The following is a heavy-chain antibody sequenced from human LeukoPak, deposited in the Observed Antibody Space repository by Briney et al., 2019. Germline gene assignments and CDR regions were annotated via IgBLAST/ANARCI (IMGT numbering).Heavy chain of an antibody. CDR2: MNPYSGNT. CDR3: ARASIQLWRYWFDP. Sequence: ASVKVSCKASGYPFTSYDINWVRQATGQGLEWMGWMNPYSGNTNYAQKFQGWVTMTRDTSISTAYMELSRLRSDDTAVYYCARASIQLWRYWFDPWGQGTLVTVSS. CDR1: GYPFTSYD. D-gene: IGHD5-18*01. J-gene: IGHJ5*02. V-gene: IGHV1-2*04.